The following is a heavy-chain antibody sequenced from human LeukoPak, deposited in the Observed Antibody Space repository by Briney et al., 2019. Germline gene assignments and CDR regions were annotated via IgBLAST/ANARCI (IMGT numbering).Heavy chain of an antibody. Sequence: SQTLSLTCDISGDSVSSNSAAWNWIRQSPSGGLEWLGRTYYRSKWYNDYALSVRSRITVTPDTSENQFSLQLNSVILEDTAVYYCAREGSGQEYYGMDVWGQGTTVIVSS. V-gene: IGHV6-1*01. CDR2: TYYRSKWYN. CDR3: AREGSGQEYYGMDV. J-gene: IGHJ6*02. D-gene: IGHD5-12*01. CDR1: GDSVSSNSAA.